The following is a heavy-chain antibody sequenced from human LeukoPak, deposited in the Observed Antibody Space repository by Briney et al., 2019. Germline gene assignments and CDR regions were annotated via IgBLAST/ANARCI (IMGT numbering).Heavy chain of an antibody. CDR2: ISSSSSYI. J-gene: IGHJ4*02. D-gene: IGHD5-12*01. CDR1: GFTFSSYS. V-gene: IGHV3-21*04. Sequence: GGSLRLSCAASGFTFSSYSMNWVRQAPGKGLEWVSSISSSSSYIYYADSVKGRFTISRDNAKNTLYLQMNSLRAEDTAVYYCAKTVDIVATTFSFDYWGQGTLVTVSS. CDR3: AKTVDIVATTFSFDY.